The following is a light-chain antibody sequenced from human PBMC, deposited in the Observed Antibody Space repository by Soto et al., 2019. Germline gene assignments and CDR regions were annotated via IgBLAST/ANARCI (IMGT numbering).Light chain of an antibody. Sequence: QSALTQPASVSGSPGQSITLSCTGTSSDVGSYKLVSWCQQHPGKAPKLMIYEGSKRPSGVSNRFSGSKSGNTASLTISGLQAQDEADYYCCSYAGSGTWVFGGGTKVTVL. V-gene: IGLV2-23*01. CDR3: CSYAGSGTWV. CDR1: SSDVGSYKL. J-gene: IGLJ3*02. CDR2: EGS.